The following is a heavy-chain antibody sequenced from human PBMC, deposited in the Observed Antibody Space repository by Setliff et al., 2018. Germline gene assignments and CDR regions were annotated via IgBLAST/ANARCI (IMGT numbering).Heavy chain of an antibody. J-gene: IGHJ3*02. D-gene: IGHD2-15*01. CDR3: ARLPGYCNGGNCYGYYTFDI. Sequence: PSETLSLTCTVSDDSISSRHYYWSWIRQPAGKGLEWLGQIYTSWSTNYNPSLRGRATLSIDASKRQFSLKLTSVTAADTAVYYCARLPGYCNGGNCYGYYTFDIWGQGTMVTVSS. CDR2: IYTSWST. CDR1: DDSISSRHYY. V-gene: IGHV4-61*09.